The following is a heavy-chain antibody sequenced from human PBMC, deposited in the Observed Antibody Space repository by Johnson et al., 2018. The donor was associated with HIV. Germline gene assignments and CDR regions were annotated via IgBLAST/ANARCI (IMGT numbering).Heavy chain of an antibody. Sequence: QVQLVESGGGVVQPGGSLRLSCAASGFTFDDYGMNWVRQAPGKGLEWVAVIYSGGSTYYTDSVKGRFTISRDNSKNTLYLQMNSLGTDDTAVYYCARGMGLQLGNALDIWGQGTMVTVSS. V-gene: IGHV3-NL1*01. CDR3: ARGMGLQLGNALDI. J-gene: IGHJ3*02. CDR2: IYSGGST. CDR1: GFTFDDYG. D-gene: IGHD1-1*01.